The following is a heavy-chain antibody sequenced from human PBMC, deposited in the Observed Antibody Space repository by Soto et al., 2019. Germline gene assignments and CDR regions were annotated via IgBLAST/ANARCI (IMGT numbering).Heavy chain of an antibody. J-gene: IGHJ3*02. D-gene: IGHD3-22*01. CDR1: GGSFGGYY. CDR3: ARGFADGVTMIVVVTNAFDI. V-gene: IGHV4-34*01. CDR2: INHSGST. Sequence: SETLSLTCAVYGGSFGGYYCRWICQPPGKGLEWIGEINHSGSTNYNPSLKSRVTISVDTSKNQFSLKLSSVTAADTAVYYCARGFADGVTMIVVVTNAFDIWGQEKMVTVSS.